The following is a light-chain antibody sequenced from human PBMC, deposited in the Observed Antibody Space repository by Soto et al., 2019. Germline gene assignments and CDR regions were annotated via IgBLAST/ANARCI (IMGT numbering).Light chain of an antibody. Sequence: QSARTQPASGSGAPGQAITISCTGSGSDVGGNKYVSWYQQYPGKAPKLMICDVSNRPSGVSNRFSGSKSGNTASLTISWLQAEDEADYYCSAFTGTTYVFGTGTKVTVL. CDR1: GSDVGGNKY. V-gene: IGLV2-14*01. J-gene: IGLJ1*01. CDR3: SAFTGTTYV. CDR2: DVS.